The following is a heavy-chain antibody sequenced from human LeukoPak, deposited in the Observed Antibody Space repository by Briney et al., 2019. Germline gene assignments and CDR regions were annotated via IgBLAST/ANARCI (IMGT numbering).Heavy chain of an antibody. Sequence: VDSVKGRFTISRDNAKNSLYLQMNSLRAEDTAVYYCARVSRHNFGSFDYWGQGTLVTVSS. J-gene: IGHJ4*02. D-gene: IGHD1-1*01. CDR3: ARVSRHNFGSFDY. V-gene: IGHV3-7*01.